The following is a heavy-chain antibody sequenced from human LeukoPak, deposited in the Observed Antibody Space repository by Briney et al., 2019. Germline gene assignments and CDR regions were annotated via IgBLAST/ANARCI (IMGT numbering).Heavy chain of an antibody. CDR2: LNTNTGNP. Sequence: ASVKVSCKASGYTFTTYAVNWVRQAPGQGPEWMGWLNTNTGNPTYAQGFTGRFVFSLDTSVSTAYLQINSLKAEDTAVYYCARTIAVPGSDAFDIWGQGTMVTVSS. V-gene: IGHV7-4-1*02. J-gene: IGHJ3*02. CDR1: GYTFTTYA. D-gene: IGHD6-19*01. CDR3: ARTIAVPGSDAFDI.